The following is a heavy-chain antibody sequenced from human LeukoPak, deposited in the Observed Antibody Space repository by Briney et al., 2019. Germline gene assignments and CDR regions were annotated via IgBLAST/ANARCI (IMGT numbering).Heavy chain of an antibody. V-gene: IGHV4-59*01. D-gene: IGHD3-22*01. Sequence: SETLSLTCTVSGGSISSYYWSWIRQPPGKGLEWIGYIYYSRSTNYNPSLKSRVTISVDTTKNQFSLKLSSVTAADTAVYYCARGSRYYDSSGYHDYWGQGTLVTVSS. CDR3: ARGSRYYDSSGYHDY. CDR2: IYYSRST. CDR1: GGSISSYY. J-gene: IGHJ4*02.